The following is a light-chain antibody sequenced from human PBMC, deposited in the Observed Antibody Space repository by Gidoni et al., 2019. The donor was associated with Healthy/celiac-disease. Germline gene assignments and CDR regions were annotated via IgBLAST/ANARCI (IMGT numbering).Light chain of an antibody. CDR3: QQYNNWPQLT. CDR2: GAS. J-gene: IGKJ4*01. V-gene: IGKV3-15*01. CDR1: QSVSSN. Sequence: EIVMTQSPATLSVSPGDRATLSCRASQSVSSNLAWYQQKPGQAPRLLIYGASTRATGIPARFSGSGSGTEFTLTISSLQSEDFAVYYCQQYNNWPQLTFXGXTKVEIK.